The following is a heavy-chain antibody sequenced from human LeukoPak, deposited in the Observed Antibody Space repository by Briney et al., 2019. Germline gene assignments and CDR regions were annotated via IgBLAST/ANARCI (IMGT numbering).Heavy chain of an antibody. J-gene: IGHJ5*02. CDR2: ITGGHYAT. V-gene: IGHV3-23*01. CDR1: GFSFSSFA. D-gene: IGHD4-17*01. CDR3: TKDPNGDYIGAFDP. Sequence: GGSLRLSCAASGFSFSSFAMTWVRQAPGKGLGWVSSITGGHYATYNTDSVKGRFTISRDNAKNTLYLQMNSLRADDTAIYYCTKDPNGDYIGAFDPWGQGTLVTVSS.